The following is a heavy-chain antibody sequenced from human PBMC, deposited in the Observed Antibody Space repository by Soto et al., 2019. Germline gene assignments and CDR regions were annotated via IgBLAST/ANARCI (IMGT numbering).Heavy chain of an antibody. CDR3: AREVVDPGAYHHGMDV. Sequence: SQTLSLTCAISGDSVSSNSAAWNWIRQSPSRGLEWLGRTYYRSKWYNDYAVSVKSRITINPDTSKNQFSLQLNSVAPEDKAVSSRAREVVDPGAYHHGMDVWEQRTRVTVAS. CDR2: TYYRSKWYN. J-gene: IGHJ6*01. CDR1: GDSVSSNSAA. D-gene: IGHD2-21*01. V-gene: IGHV6-1*01.